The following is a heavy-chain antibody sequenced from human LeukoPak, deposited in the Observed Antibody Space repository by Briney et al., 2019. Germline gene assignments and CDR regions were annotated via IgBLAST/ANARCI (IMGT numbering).Heavy chain of an antibody. D-gene: IGHD6-6*01. CDR1: GYTFTSYY. V-gene: IGHV1-46*01. CDR3: ARVAARPPARGPFDY. J-gene: IGHJ4*02. CDR2: INPSGGST. Sequence: ASVKVSCKASGYTFTSYYMHWVRQAPGQGLEWMGIINPSGGSTSYAQKFQGRVTMTRDMSTSTVYMELSSLRSEDTAVYYCARVAARPPARGPFDYWGQGTLVTVSS.